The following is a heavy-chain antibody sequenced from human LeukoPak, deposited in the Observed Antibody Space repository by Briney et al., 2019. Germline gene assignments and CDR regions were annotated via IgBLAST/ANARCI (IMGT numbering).Heavy chain of an antibody. Sequence: GGSLRLSCAASGLTFTNFGMSWVRQAPGKGLEWVSAISGSGGSTYYADSVKGRFTISRDNSKNTLYLQMNSLRAEDTAVYYCAKFAPRAALADYWGQGTLVTVSS. CDR3: AKFAPRAALADY. CDR2: ISGSGGST. CDR1: GLTFTNFG. D-gene: IGHD6-25*01. J-gene: IGHJ4*02. V-gene: IGHV3-23*01.